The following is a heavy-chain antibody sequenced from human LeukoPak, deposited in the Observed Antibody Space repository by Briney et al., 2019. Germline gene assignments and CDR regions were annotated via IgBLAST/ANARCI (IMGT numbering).Heavy chain of an antibody. Sequence: PGGSLRLSCAASGFTFSSYWMHWVRQPPGKGLVCVSRINSDGSSTSYADSVKGRFTISRDNAKNTLYLQMNSLRAEDTAVHYCASVIFGYWGQGTLVTVSS. V-gene: IGHV3-74*01. CDR3: ASVIFGY. CDR2: INSDGSST. J-gene: IGHJ4*02. D-gene: IGHD3-10*01. CDR1: GFTFSSYW.